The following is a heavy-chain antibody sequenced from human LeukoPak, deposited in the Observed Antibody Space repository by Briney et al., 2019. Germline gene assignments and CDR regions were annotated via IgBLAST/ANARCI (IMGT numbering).Heavy chain of an antibody. V-gene: IGHV4-34*01. D-gene: IGHD3-10*01. CDR3: ARRGGLPWFGEFPFDP. CDR1: GGSFSGYY. J-gene: IGHJ5*02. Sequence: SETLSLTCAVYGGSFSGYYWSWIRQPPGKGLEWIGEINHSGSTNYNPSLKSRVTISVDTSKNQFSLKLSSVTAADTAVYYCARRGGLPWFGEFPFDPWGQGTLVTVSS. CDR2: INHSGST.